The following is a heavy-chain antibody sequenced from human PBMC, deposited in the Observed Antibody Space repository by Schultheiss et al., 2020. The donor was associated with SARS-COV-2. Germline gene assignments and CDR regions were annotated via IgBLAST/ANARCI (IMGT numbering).Heavy chain of an antibody. D-gene: IGHD6-13*01. CDR3: AKDQGVSAAGNLLWAFDI. CDR1: GFTVSSNY. CDR2: ISGSGGST. V-gene: IGHV3-23*01. J-gene: IGHJ3*02. Sequence: GGSLRLSCAASGFTVSSNYMSWVRQAPGKGLEWVSAISGSGGSTYYADSVKGRFTISRDNSKNTLYLQMNSLRAEDTAVYYCAKDQGVSAAGNLLWAFDIWGQGTMVTVSS.